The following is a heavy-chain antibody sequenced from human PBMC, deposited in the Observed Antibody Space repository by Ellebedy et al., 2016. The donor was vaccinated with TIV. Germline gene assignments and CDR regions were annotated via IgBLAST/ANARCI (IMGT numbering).Heavy chain of an antibody. V-gene: IGHV1-69*13. CDR1: GGTFPXYV. Sequence: AASVKVSCKASGGTFPXYVIXXVRHPXGQGLXWMGGSIPIFGSPHYAQKFQGRVTITADDSTSTAYMELSRLTSEDTAVYYCARDRYGYPHPWGQGTLVTVPS. CDR3: ARDRYGYPHP. J-gene: IGHJ5*02. D-gene: IGHD5-18*01. CDR2: SIPIFGSP.